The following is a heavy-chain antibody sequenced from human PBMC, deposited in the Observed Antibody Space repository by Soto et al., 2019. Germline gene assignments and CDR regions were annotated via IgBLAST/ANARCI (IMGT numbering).Heavy chain of an antibody. V-gene: IGHV3-23*01. CDR1: GFTFSSYA. D-gene: IGHD6-19*01. CDR3: AKEGSSGWSLDY. Sequence: PGGSLRLSCAASGFTFSSYAMSWVRQAPGKGLEWVSAINVGGGSTYYADSVKGRFTISRDNSKNTLDLQMNSLRAEDTAVFYCAKEGSSGWSLDYWGQGTLVTVSS. CDR2: INVGGGST. J-gene: IGHJ4*02.